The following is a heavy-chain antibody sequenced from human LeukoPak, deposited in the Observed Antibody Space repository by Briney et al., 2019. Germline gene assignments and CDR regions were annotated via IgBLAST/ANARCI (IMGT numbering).Heavy chain of an antibody. Sequence: GGSLRLSCAASGFTFSIYGMHWVRQAPGKGLEWVAFIRYDGSNKYYADSVKGRFTISRDNSKNTLYLQMNSLRAEDTAVYYCAKVVVAATTGDGDYWGQGTLVTVTS. D-gene: IGHD2-15*01. CDR1: GFTFSIYG. J-gene: IGHJ4*02. V-gene: IGHV3-30*02. CDR3: AKVVVAATTGDGDY. CDR2: IRYDGSNK.